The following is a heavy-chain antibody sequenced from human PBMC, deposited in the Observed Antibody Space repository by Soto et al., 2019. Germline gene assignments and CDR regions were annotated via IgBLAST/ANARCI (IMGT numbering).Heavy chain of an antibody. V-gene: IGHV3-7*03. J-gene: IGHJ4*02. CDR1: GFTFGDYW. D-gene: IGHD3-3*01. CDR2: IKKDGSEN. Sequence: GWSLRLSCASSGFTFGDYWMSWVRQAPGKGLEWVAHIKKDGSENYYVDSVTGRFTVSRDNTKNSLYLQMNSLRAEDTAVYYCAKLGSGYYTGLYFDYWGQGTLVTVSS. CDR3: AKLGSGYYTGLYFDY.